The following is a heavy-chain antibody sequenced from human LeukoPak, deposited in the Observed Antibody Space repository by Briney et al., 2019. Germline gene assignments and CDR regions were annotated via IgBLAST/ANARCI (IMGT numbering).Heavy chain of an antibody. J-gene: IGHJ3*02. D-gene: IGHD3-10*01. Sequence: ASVKVSCKASGYTFTGSYMHWVRQAPGQGLEWMGWINPNSGGTNYAQKFQGRVTMTRDTSISTAYMELSRLRSDDTAVYYCARDGGSGSWDAFDIWGQGTMVTVSS. CDR1: GYTFTGSY. CDR2: INPNSGGT. V-gene: IGHV1-2*02. CDR3: ARDGGSGSWDAFDI.